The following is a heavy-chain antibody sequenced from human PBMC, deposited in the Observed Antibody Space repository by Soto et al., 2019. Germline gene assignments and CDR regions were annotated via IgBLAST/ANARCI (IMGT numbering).Heavy chain of an antibody. CDR3: SRARYCTSPSCYNHYYYGMDI. CDR2: IGVYNGKT. V-gene: IGHV1-18*04. Sequence: QEQLVQSGGEVKKPGASVRVSCKASGYTFTKYGITWVRQAPGQGLEWMGWIGVYNGKTNYARKLQGRVIMTADTSARTAYMELRRLRSDDTAVYYCSRARYCTSPSCYNHYYYGMDIWGQGTTVSVSS. J-gene: IGHJ6*02. D-gene: IGHD2-2*02. CDR1: GYTFTKYG.